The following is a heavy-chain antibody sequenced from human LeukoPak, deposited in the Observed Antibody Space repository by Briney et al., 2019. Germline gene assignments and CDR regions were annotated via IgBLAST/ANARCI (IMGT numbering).Heavy chain of an antibody. CDR1: DDSITMYY. CDR2: VDHTGST. D-gene: IGHD3-22*01. CDR3: ARDSDYYDTSGYCLDY. J-gene: IGHJ4*02. Sequence: SETLSLTCSVSDDSITMYYWTWIRQPPGKGLEWIGYVDHTGSTNFNPSLNGRVSISRDTTKNLFSLRLRSVTAADTAVYYCARDSDYYDTSGYCLDYWGQGTLVTVSS. V-gene: IGHV4-4*08.